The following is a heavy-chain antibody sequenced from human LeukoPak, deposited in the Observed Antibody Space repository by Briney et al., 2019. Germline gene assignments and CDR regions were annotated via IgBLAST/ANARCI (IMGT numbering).Heavy chain of an antibody. CDR3: TTLFPAPR. V-gene: IGHV3-15*01. D-gene: IGHD2-2*01. Sequence: GGSLRLSCAASGFTFSSYGMHWVRQAPGKGLEWVGRIKSKTDGGTTDNAAPVKGRFSISRDDSQNTLYLEMISLKTEDTAVYYCTTLFPAPRWGQGTLVTVSS. CDR1: GFTFSSYG. J-gene: IGHJ4*02. CDR2: IKSKTDGGTT.